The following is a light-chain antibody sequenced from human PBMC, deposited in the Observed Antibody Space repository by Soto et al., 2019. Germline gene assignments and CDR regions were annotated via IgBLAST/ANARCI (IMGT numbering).Light chain of an antibody. CDR2: GAS. J-gene: IGKJ1*01. V-gene: IGKV3D-15*01. Sequence: EIFITLSPATLSVSPGQRASLYCRASQSVSTTVAWYHQKPGQAPRLLIYGASSRATGIPDRFSGGGSGAEYTLPISSLQSEDFAVYYCQQYDKWPRTFGQGSKVDI. CDR1: QSVSTT. CDR3: QQYDKWPRT.